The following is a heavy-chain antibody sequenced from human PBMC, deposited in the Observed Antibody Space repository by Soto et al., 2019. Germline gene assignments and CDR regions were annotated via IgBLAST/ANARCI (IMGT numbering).Heavy chain of an antibody. J-gene: IGHJ4*02. Sequence: GASVKVSCKASGYTFTSYAIHWVRQAPGQGLEWMGWIKNGNGNTKYSQNFQGGVTISRDTSASTAYMSLSSLRSEDTAVYYCARGSTVTPSYWGQGTLVTVSS. V-gene: IGHV1-3*04. CDR3: ARGSTVTPSY. CDR1: GYTFTSYA. CDR2: IKNGNGNT. D-gene: IGHD4-17*01.